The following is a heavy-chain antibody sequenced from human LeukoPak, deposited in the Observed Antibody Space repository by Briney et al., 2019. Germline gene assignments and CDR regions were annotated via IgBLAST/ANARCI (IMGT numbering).Heavy chain of an antibody. CDR3: AKPEPMVRGVISDAFDI. J-gene: IGHJ3*02. CDR1: GFTFSSYA. CDR2: ISGSGGST. D-gene: IGHD3-10*01. V-gene: IGHV3-23*01. Sequence: GGSLRLSCAASGFTFSSYAMSWVRQAPGKGLEWVSAISGSGGSTYYADSVKGRFTIPRDNSKNTLYLQMNSLRAEDTAVYYCAKPEPMVRGVISDAFDIWGQGTMVTVSS.